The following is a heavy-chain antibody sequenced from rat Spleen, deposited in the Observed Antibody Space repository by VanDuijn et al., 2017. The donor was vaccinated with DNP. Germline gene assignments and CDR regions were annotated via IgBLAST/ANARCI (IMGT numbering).Heavy chain of an antibody. Sequence: EVQLVESGGDLVQPGRSLKLSCAASGFTFSDYYMAWVRQAPKKGLEWVASISYEGSSIHYGNSVKGRFTISRDNAKNTQYLQMKSLRSEDTATYDGARRDTTAQTFDYWGQGVMVTVSS. V-gene: IGHV5-22*01. CDR2: ISYEGSSI. CDR3: ARRDTTAQTFDY. CDR1: GFTFSDYY. J-gene: IGHJ2*01. D-gene: IGHD1-6*01.